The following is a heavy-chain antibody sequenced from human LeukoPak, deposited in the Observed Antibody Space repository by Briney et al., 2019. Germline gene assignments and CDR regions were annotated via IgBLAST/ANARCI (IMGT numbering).Heavy chain of an antibody. CDR1: GFTFSSYS. D-gene: IGHD6-13*01. CDR2: IRYDGSNK. J-gene: IGHJ6*03. CDR3: AKDGLAAANYYYMDV. V-gene: IGHV3-30*02. Sequence: GGSLRLSCAASGFTFSSYSMNWVRQAPGKGLEWVAFIRYDGSNKYYADSVKGRFTISRDNSKNTLYLQMNSLRAEDTAVYYCAKDGLAAANYYYMDVWGKGTTVTISS.